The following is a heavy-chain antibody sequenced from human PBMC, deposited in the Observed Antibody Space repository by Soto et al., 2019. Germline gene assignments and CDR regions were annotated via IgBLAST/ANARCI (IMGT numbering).Heavy chain of an antibody. CDR2: ISGSGGST. CDR1: GFTFSSYA. D-gene: IGHD5-12*01. V-gene: IGHV3-23*01. CDR3: AKIGPYSGYDNDAFDI. Sequence: PGGSLRLSCAASGFTFSSYAMSWVRQAPGKGLEWVSAISGSGGSTYYADSVKGRFTISRDNSKNTLYLQMNSLRAEDTAVYYCAKIGPYSGYDNDAFDIWGQGTMVIVSS. J-gene: IGHJ3*02.